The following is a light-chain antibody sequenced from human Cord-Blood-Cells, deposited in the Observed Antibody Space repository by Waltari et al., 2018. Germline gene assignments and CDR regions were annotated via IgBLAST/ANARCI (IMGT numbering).Light chain of an antibody. CDR1: ISDVGGSNY. J-gene: IGLJ3*02. V-gene: IGLV2-14*03. CDR2: DVS. CDR3: SSYTSSSTRV. Sequence: SALTQPASVSRSPGHSLTLSCTGTISDVGGSNYVSWYQQHPGKAPKLLIYDVSKRPSGFSNRFSSSKSGNTASLTISGLQAEDAADYYCSSYTSSSTRVFGGGTKLTVL.